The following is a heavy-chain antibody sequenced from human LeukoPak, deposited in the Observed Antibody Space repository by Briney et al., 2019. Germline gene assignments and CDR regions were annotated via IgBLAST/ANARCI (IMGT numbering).Heavy chain of an antibody. CDR1: GYTLTELS. D-gene: IGHD5-18*01. CDR2: FDPEDGET. V-gene: IGHV1-24*01. J-gene: IGHJ6*03. Sequence: ASVKVSCKVSGYTLTELSMHWVRQAPGKGLEWMGGFDPEDGETIYAQKFQGRVTMTEDTSTDTAYMELSSLRSEDTAVYYCARTKGGDTAMTRPYYYYMDVWGKGTTVTVSS. CDR3: ARTKGGDTAMTRPYYYYMDV.